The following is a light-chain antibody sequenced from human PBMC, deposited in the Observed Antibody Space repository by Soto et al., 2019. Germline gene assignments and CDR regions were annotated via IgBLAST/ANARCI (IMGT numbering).Light chain of an antibody. Sequence: DIQMTQSPSSLSASLGDRVSITCRASRDISNYLAWYQQKPGQVPRLLISGASTLHSGVPSRFSGSGSGTDFTLTITSLQPEDFATYYCLQHNSYPFTFGQGTRLEIK. V-gene: IGKV1-27*01. J-gene: IGKJ5*01. CDR1: RDISNY. CDR2: GAS. CDR3: LQHNSYPFT.